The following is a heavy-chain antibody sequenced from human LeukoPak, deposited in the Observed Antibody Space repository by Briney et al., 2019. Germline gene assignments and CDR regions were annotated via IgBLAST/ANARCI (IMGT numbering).Heavy chain of an antibody. J-gene: IGHJ4*02. CDR2: ISSSGSTI. D-gene: IGHD3-22*01. CDR1: GFIFSSYE. V-gene: IGHV3-48*03. Sequence: GGSLTLSCAASGFIFSSYEMNWVRQAPGKGREWVSYISSSGSTILYADSVKGLFTISRDNAKNSLYLQMNSLRAEDTAVYYCARESGSSGYYYFDYWGQGTLVPVSS. CDR3: ARESGSSGYYYFDY.